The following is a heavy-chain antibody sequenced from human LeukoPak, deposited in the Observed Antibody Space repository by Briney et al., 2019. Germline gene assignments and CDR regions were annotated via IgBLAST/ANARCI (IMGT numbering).Heavy chain of an antibody. J-gene: IGHJ4*02. CDR2: IYYSGST. V-gene: IGHV4-59*01. D-gene: IGHD3-22*01. CDR1: GGSFSSYY. Sequence: SETLSLTCTVSGGSFSSYYWSWIRQPPGKGLEWIWHIYYSGSTNYNPSLMSRVTISVDTSKNQFSLKLSSVTAADTAVYYCARAESGYYYDSSGYRYFDYWGQGTLVTVSS. CDR3: ARAESGYYYDSSGYRYFDY.